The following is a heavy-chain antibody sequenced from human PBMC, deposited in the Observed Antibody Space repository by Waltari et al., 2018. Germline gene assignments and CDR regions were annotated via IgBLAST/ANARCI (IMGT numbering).Heavy chain of an antibody. CDR3: ARRGEMATLDY. J-gene: IGHJ4*02. CDR1: GESFGGYY. Sequence: QVQLQQWGAGLLQPSKTLSLSCAVYGESFGGYYWPWIRQTPGKGLEWIEEINYSGITNYNPSLKSRVTISADTSKNQISLRLRSVTAADTAVYYCARRGEMATLDYWSQGTLVGVSS. V-gene: IGHV4-34*01. CDR2: INYSGIT. D-gene: IGHD5-12*01.